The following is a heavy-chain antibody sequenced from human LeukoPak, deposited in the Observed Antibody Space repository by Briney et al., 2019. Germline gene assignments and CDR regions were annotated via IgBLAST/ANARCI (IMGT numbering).Heavy chain of an antibody. D-gene: IGHD3-16*01. Sequence: PSDILSLTCTVSGVSVSSVSLYWSWLRQPPGKGLEWIGYIYYSGSTNYNPSLKSRITISVDTSKNQFSLKLSSVTAADTAVYYCARATTTLVVDYWGQGTLVTVSS. CDR1: GVSVSSVSLY. V-gene: IGHV4-61*01. J-gene: IGHJ4*02. CDR2: IYYSGST. CDR3: ARATTTLVVDY.